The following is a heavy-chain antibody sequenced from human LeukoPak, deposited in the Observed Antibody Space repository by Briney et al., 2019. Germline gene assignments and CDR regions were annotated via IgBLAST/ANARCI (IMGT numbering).Heavy chain of an antibody. CDR1: GYSFTTYW. CDR2: IFPGDSDT. J-gene: IGHJ5*02. V-gene: IGHV5-51*01. D-gene: IGHD3-10*01. CDR3: ARHGGSGSYFNWFDP. Sequence: GESLKISCKGSGYSFTTYWIGWVRQMPGKGLEWIGIIFPGDSDTTYSPSLQGQVTISADKSISTAYLQWSSLKASDTAMYYCARHGGSGSYFNWFDPWGQGTLVTVSS.